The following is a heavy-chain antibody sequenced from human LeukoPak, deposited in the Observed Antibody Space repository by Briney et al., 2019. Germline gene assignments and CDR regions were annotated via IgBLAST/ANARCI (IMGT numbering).Heavy chain of an antibody. V-gene: IGHV1-2*02. CDR1: GYTFTGYY. Sequence: GASVKVSCKASGYTFTGYYLHWVRQAPGQGLEWMGWNDPNSGGTNYAQKFQGRVTMTRDTSISTAYMELSRLRSEDTAVYYCAREGDGYNDYWGQGTLVTVSS. CDR3: AREGDGYNDY. D-gene: IGHD5-24*01. J-gene: IGHJ4*02. CDR2: NDPNSGGT.